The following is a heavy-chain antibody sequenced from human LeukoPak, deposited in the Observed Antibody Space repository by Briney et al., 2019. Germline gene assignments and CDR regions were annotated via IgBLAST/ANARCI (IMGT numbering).Heavy chain of an antibody. CDR1: GYSISSGYY. CDR3: ARLDYYDSSGYSYAFDI. D-gene: IGHD3-22*01. Sequence: SETLSLTCAVSGYSISSGYYWGWIRQPPGKGLEWIGSIYHSGSTYYNPSLKSRVTISVDTSKNLFSLKLSSVTAADTAVYYCARLDYYDSSGYSYAFDIWGQGTMVTVSS. CDR2: IYHSGST. J-gene: IGHJ3*02. V-gene: IGHV4-38-2*01.